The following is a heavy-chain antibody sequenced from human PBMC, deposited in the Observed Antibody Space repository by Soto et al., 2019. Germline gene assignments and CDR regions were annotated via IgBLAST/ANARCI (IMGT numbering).Heavy chain of an antibody. CDR2: VSYNGGDT. V-gene: IGHV3-23*01. D-gene: IGHD1-1*01. J-gene: IGHJ4*02. CDR3: ARYIRGPTVYYFDF. Sequence: PGGSLRLSCAASGFTFNTYAMTWVRQAPGKGLEWVSIVSYNGGDTYYADSVKGRFTISRDNSKDTVDLRMNGLRAEDTAVYYCARYIRGPTVYYFDFWGPGVLVTVSS. CDR1: GFTFNTYA.